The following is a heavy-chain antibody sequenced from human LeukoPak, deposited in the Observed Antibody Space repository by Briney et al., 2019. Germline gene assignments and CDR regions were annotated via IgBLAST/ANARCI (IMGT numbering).Heavy chain of an antibody. J-gene: IGHJ3*02. D-gene: IGHD2-21*02. CDR3: ARSDPGAFDI. Sequence: SETLSLTCAVYGGSFSGYYWSWIRQPPGKGLEWIGEINHSGSTNYNPSLKSRVTISVDTSKNQFSLKLSSVTAADTAVYYCARSDPGAFDIWGQGTMVTVSS. V-gene: IGHV4-34*01. CDR1: GGSFSGYY. CDR2: INHSGST.